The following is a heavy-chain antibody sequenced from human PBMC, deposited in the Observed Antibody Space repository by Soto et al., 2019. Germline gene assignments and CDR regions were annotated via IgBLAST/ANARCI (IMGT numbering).Heavy chain of an antibody. CDR3: AEHSSVAGSRNFVS. D-gene: IGHD6-19*01. CDR2: IYYTGSA. CDR1: GGSISSGGYS. V-gene: IGHV4-61*08. J-gene: IGHJ4*02. Sequence: PSDTLCLTCAVSGGSISSGGYSWSWIRQPPGKGLEWIGYIYYTGSANYNPSLKSRVTMSVDTSKNQFSLKLSSVTAADTAIYYCAEHSSVAGSRNFVSWGQGALVTVSS.